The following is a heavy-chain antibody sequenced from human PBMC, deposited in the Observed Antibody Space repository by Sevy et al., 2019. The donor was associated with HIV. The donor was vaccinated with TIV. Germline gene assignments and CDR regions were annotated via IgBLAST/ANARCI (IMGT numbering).Heavy chain of an antibody. D-gene: IGHD3-22*01. CDR1: GFTFSDYY. V-gene: IGHV3-11*01. Sequence: GGSLRLSCAASGFTFSDYYMSWIRQAPGKGLEWVSYISSSGSTIYYADSVKGRFTIPRDNTKNSLYQQMNSLRAEDTAVYYCARDLTYYYDSSGRNWFDPWGQGTLVTVSS. J-gene: IGHJ5*02. CDR3: ARDLTYYYDSSGRNWFDP. CDR2: ISSSGSTI.